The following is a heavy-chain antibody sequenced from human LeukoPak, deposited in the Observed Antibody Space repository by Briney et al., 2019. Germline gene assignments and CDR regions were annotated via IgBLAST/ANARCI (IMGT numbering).Heavy chain of an antibody. V-gene: IGHV3-23*01. D-gene: IGHD3-3*01. CDR2: ISGSGGST. CDR1: GFTFSSYA. J-gene: IGHJ6*02. Sequence: GGSLRLSCAASGFTFSSYAMSWVRQAPGKGLEWVSAISGSGGSTYYADSVKGRFTISRDNSKNTLYLQMNSLRAEDTAVYYCASAVLRFLEWLLPTYYYYYGMDVWGQGTTVTVSS. CDR3: ASAVLRFLEWLLPTYYYYYGMDV.